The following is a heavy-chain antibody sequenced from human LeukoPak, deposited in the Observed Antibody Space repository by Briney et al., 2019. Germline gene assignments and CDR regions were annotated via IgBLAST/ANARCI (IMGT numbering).Heavy chain of an antibody. Sequence: GGSLRLSCAASGFTFTDYAMNWVRQAPGKGLEWVSGISYGGDNTYYADSVKGRFTISRNNAKNSLYLQMNSLRAEDTAIYYCARTDDYGDSGGSGVYSAFDYWGQGTLVTVSS. J-gene: IGHJ4*02. CDR1: GFTFTDYA. V-gene: IGHV3-23*01. CDR3: ARTDDYGDSGGSGVYSAFDY. D-gene: IGHD4-17*01. CDR2: ISYGGDNT.